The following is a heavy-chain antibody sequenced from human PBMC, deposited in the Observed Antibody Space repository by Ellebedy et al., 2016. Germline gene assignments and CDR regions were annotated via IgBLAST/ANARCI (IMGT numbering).Heavy chain of an antibody. Sequence: SETLSLTCTVSGGSISSSSYYWGWIRQPPGKGLEWIGSIYYSGSTYYNPSLKNRVTISVDTSKNQFSLKLSSVTAADTAVYYCARDWGGSYYVLFDYWGQGTLVTVSS. J-gene: IGHJ4*02. CDR3: ARDWGGSYYVLFDY. D-gene: IGHD1-26*01. CDR1: GGSISSSSYY. CDR2: IYYSGST. V-gene: IGHV4-39*07.